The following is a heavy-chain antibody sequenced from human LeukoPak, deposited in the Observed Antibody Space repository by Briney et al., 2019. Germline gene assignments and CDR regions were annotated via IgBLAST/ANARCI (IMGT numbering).Heavy chain of an antibody. CDR3: AKDPRDYYYMDV. V-gene: IGHV3-23*01. J-gene: IGHJ6*03. Sequence: PGGSLRLSCAASGLTFSSYAMTWVRQAPGEGLDWVSAISGSGGSTYYADSVKGRFTISRDNSKNTLYLQMNSLRAEDTAVYYCAKDPRDYYYMDVWGKGTTVTVSS. CDR1: GLTFSSYA. CDR2: ISGSGGST.